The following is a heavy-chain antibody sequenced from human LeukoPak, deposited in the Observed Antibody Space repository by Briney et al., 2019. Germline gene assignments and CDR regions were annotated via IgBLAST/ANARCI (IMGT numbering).Heavy chain of an antibody. CDR1: GFTFSSYG. Sequence: PGGSLRLSCAASGFTFSSYGMHWVRQAPGKGLEWVAFIRYDGSNKYYADSVKGRFTISRDNSKNTLYLQMNSLRAEDTAVYYCARAPDIVVVPAALSGFDPWGQGTLVTVSS. CDR2: IRYDGSNK. J-gene: IGHJ5*02. V-gene: IGHV3-30*02. D-gene: IGHD2-2*01. CDR3: ARAPDIVVVPAALSGFDP.